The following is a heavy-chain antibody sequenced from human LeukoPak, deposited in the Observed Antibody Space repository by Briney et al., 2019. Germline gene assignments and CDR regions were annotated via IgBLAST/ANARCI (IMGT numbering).Heavy chain of an antibody. J-gene: IGHJ4*02. CDR1: GFTFNIYG. Sequence: GGSLRLSCAASGFTFNIYGMNWVRQAPGKGLEWVSAFSASGSTYYADSVKGRFTVSRDNSENMLYLQMNSLRAEDTAVYYCAQDLSYIGLDNWGQGTLVTVSS. V-gene: IGHV3-23*01. D-gene: IGHD2-15*01. CDR2: FSASGST. CDR3: AQDLSYIGLDN.